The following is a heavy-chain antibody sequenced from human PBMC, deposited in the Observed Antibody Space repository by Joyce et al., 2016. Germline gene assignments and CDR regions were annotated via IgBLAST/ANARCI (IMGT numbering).Heavy chain of an antibody. J-gene: IGHJ6*02. CDR2: IYNGGTT. V-gene: IGHV3-53*01. CDR1: GFSVSTNY. D-gene: IGHD4-17*01. CDR3: VGDWTTVNYYGMDV. Sequence: EVQLVESGGDLIQPGGSLRLSCIASGFSVSTNYISWVRQAPGKGLEWVSVIYNGGTTYYADAVRGRFTISKDNSKNTVYLQMTSLRVEDTAVYYCVGDWTTVNYYGMDVWGQGTTVLVSS.